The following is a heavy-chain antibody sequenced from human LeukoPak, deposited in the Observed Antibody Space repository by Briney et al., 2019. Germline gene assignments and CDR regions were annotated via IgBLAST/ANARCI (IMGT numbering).Heavy chain of an antibody. CDR1: PGSISSSDHW. J-gene: IGHJ4*02. Sequence: PSETLSLTCTVSPGSISSSDHWWGWLRQPPGKGLDWIGSVFYSGSTHYKPSLQSRVTISVDTSKNQFSLMLSSVTAADTGVYFCARQRGIGSWSFDYWGQGRLVTVSS. CDR3: ARQRGIGSWSFDY. CDR2: VFYSGST. V-gene: IGHV4-39*01. D-gene: IGHD2-15*01.